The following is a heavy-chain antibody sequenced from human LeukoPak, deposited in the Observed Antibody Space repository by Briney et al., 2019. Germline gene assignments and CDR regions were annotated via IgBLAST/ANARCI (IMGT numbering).Heavy chain of an antibody. V-gene: IGHV1-69*13. J-gene: IGHJ6*02. CDR3: ARDGYQGSGWYEIMGDGMDV. CDR1: GGTFSSYA. Sequence: SVKVSCKASGGTFSSYAISWVRQAPGQGLEWMGGIIPIFGTANYAQRFQGRVTITADESTSTAYMELSSLGSEDTAVYYCARDGYQGSGWYEIMGDGMDVWGQGTTVTVSS. CDR2: IIPIFGTA. D-gene: IGHD6-19*01.